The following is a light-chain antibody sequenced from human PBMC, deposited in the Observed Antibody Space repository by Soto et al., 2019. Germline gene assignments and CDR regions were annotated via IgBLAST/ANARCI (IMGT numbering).Light chain of an antibody. CDR1: QGISSY. CDR2: AAS. V-gene: IGKV1-9*01. J-gene: IGKJ3*01. CDR3: QQLNSYL. Sequence: DIQLTQSPYFLSASVGARVTLICRASQGISSYLAWYQQKPGKAPKLLIYAASTLQSGVPSRFSGSGSGTEFTLTISSLQPEDFATYYCQQLNSYLFGPGTKVDIK.